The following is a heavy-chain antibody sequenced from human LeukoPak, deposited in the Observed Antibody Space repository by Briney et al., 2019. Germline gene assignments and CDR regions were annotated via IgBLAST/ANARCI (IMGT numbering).Heavy chain of an antibody. Sequence: SETLSLTCTVSGGSISSYYWSWIRRPPGKGLEWIGYIYYSGSTNYNPSLKSRVTISVDTSKNQFSLKLSSVTAADTAVYYCARGRRQFRYYYYYSMDVWGQGTTVTVSS. D-gene: IGHD6-19*01. J-gene: IGHJ6*02. CDR1: GGSISSYY. V-gene: IGHV4-59*01. CDR3: ARGRRQFRYYYYYSMDV. CDR2: IYYSGST.